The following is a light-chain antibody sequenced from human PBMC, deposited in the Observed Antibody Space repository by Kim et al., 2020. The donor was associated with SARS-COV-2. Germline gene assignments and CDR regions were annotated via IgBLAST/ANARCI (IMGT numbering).Light chain of an antibody. CDR1: QSISSY. Sequence: ASVGDRVTITCRASQSISSYLNWYQQKPGKAPKVLIYAASNLQSGVPSRFSGSGSGTDFTLTISNLQPEDFATYCCQQSFNTPYTFGQGTKLEI. V-gene: IGKV1-39*01. CDR2: AAS. J-gene: IGKJ2*01. CDR3: QQSFNTPYT.